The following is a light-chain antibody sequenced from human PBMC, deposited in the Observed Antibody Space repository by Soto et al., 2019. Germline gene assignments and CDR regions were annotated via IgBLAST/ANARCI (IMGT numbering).Light chain of an antibody. CDR3: SSYTTSSILYV. CDR2: EVT. Sequence: QSALTQPASVSGSPGQSITISCTGSSSDVGRHNYVSWYQQHQGKAPKLIIYEVTHRASGVSDRFSGSKSGNTASLTISGLQAEDEADYFCSSYTTSSILYVFGTGTKVTVL. CDR1: SSDVGRHNY. J-gene: IGLJ1*01. V-gene: IGLV2-14*01.